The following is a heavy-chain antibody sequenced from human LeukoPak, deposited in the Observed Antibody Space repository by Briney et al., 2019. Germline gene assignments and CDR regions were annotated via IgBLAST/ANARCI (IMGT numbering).Heavy chain of an antibody. CDR3: AREIGVLLWFGDPQSAFDI. CDR2: ISAYNGNT. Sequence: ASVKVSCKASGYTFTSYGISWVRQAPGQGLEWMGWISAYNGNTNYAQKLQGRVTMTTDTSTSTAYRELRSLRSDDTAVYYCAREIGVLLWFGDPQSAFDIWGQGTMVTVSS. CDR1: GYTFTSYG. D-gene: IGHD3-10*01. J-gene: IGHJ3*02. V-gene: IGHV1-18*01.